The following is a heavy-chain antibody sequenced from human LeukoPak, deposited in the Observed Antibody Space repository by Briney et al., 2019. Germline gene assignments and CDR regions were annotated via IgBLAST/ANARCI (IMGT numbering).Heavy chain of an antibody. CDR3: ARAGNLDNYYYYGMDV. CDR1: GYTFTSYG. D-gene: IGHD5-24*01. Sequence: ASVKVPCKASGYTFTSYGISWVRQAPGQGLEWMGWISGYNGNTHYAQNLHGRVTLTTDTSTSTAYMELRGLRSDDTAVYYCARAGNLDNYYYYGMDVWGQGTTVTVSS. J-gene: IGHJ6*02. CDR2: ISGYNGNT. V-gene: IGHV1-18*01.